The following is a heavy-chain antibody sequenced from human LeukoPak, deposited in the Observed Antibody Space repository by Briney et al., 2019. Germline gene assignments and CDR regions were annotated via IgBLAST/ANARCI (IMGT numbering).Heavy chain of an antibody. CDR1: GGAVSSGSFY. Sequence: RPSETLSLTCTVSGGAVSSGSFYWSWIRQPPGKGLEWIGYIYYSGSTNYNPSLNYNPSLKSRVTISIDTSKNQFSLKLSSVTAADTAFYYCARASAWYKLNVWGQGTLVTVSS. V-gene: IGHV4-61*01. J-gene: IGHJ4*02. D-gene: IGHD6-19*01. CDR2: IYYSGSTNYNPSL. CDR3: ARASAWYKLNV.